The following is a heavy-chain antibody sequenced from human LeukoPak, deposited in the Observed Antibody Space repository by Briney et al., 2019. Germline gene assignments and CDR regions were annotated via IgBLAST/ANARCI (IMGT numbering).Heavy chain of an antibody. J-gene: IGHJ4*02. CDR1: GFTFSSYG. CDR2: IRFDGVNE. Sequence: GGSLRLSCAASGFTFSSYGMHWVRQAPGKGLDWVAFIRFDGVNEYYADSVEGRFTISRDNYKNTVFLQMDSLRREDAGVYYCATPGYWGQGTLVTVSS. V-gene: IGHV3-30*02. CDR3: ATPGY.